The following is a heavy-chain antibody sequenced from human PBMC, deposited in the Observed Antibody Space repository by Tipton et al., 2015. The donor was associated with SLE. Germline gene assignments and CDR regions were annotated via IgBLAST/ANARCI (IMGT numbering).Heavy chain of an antibody. D-gene: IGHD6-19*01. Sequence: TLSLTCTVSGGSLTSVNYYWSWIRQPAGKGLEWIGYILSSETTNYNPSLKSRVSMSVDTSPKQFFLKVYSVTAAATAMFFCARDGSAWYEDNYFDYWGQGTLVTVSS. V-gene: IGHV4-61*09. CDR2: ILSSETT. CDR1: GGSLTSVNYY. CDR3: ARDGSAWYEDNYFDY. J-gene: IGHJ4*02.